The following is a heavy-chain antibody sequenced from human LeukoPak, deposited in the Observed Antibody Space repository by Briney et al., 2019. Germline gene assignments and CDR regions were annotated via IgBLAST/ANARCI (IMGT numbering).Heavy chain of an antibody. CDR1: GYTFTGYY. D-gene: IGHD2-8*02. V-gene: IGHV1-2*06. J-gene: IGHJ4*02. CDR2: INPNSGGT. CDR3: ARVSPGAFPFDY. Sequence: ASVKVSCKASGYTFTGYYMHWVRQAPGQGLEWMGRINPNSGGTNHAQKFQGRVTMTRDTSISTAYMELSRLRSDDTAVYYCARVSPGAFPFDYWGQGTLVTVSS.